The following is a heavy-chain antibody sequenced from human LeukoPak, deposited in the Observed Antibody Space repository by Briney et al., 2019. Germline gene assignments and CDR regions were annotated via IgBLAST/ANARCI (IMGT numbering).Heavy chain of an antibody. D-gene: IGHD5-12*01. CDR1: RFTFSSYA. V-gene: IGHV3-23*01. CDR3: ATLPEWLRFASGWIDY. J-gene: IGHJ4*02. CDR2: ISGSGETT. Sequence: GGSRRLSGKASRFTFSSYALNWFRQAPGKGLDWVSVISGSGETTYYAESVKGRFNISRDNSKNTLYLQMNSLRAEDTAVYYCATLPEWLRFASGWIDYWGQGTLVTVSS.